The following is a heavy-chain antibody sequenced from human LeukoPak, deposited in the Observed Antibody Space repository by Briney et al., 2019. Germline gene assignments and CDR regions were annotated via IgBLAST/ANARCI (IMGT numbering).Heavy chain of an antibody. V-gene: IGHV4-34*01. J-gene: IGHJ4*02. Sequence: NPSETLSPTCAVYGGSFSGYYWSWIRQPPGKGLEWIGEINHSGSTNYNPSLKSRVTISVDTSKNQFSLKLSSVTAADTAVYYCARGGSYYYDSTRVNYFDYWGQGTLVTVSS. D-gene: IGHD3-22*01. CDR3: ARGGSYYYDSTRVNYFDY. CDR2: INHSGST. CDR1: GGSFSGYY.